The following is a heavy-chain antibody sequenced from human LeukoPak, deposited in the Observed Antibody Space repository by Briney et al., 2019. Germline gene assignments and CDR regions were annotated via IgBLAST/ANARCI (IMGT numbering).Heavy chain of an antibody. CDR3: ARVGNSYFDY. CDR2: NYHSRDT. D-gene: IGHD1-1*01. J-gene: IGHJ4*02. V-gene: IGHV4-4*02. Sequence: SETLCLSCAVSGGSTRTGQSWRWGPPPPQEGVWWRGENYHSRDTNYTPSLTRRVTTSLDKSKNKFSLKLTTVTAADAAVYYCARVGNSYFDYWGQGTLVTVPS. CDR1: GGSTRTGQS.